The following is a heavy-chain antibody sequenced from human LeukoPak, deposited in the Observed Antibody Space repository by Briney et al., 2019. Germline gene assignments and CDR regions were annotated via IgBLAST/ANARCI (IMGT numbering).Heavy chain of an antibody. J-gene: IGHJ4*02. Sequence: SETLSLTCTVSGGSISSYYWSWIRQPPGKGLEWIGYIYHSGSTYYNPSLKSRVTISVDRSKNQFSLKLSSVTAADTAVYYCARGTTGTLDYWGQGTLVTVSS. CDR1: GGSISSYY. D-gene: IGHD1-1*01. V-gene: IGHV4-59*12. CDR3: ARGTTGTLDY. CDR2: IYHSGST.